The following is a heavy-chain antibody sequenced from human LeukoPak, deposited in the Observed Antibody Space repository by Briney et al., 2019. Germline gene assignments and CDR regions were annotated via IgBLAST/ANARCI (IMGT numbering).Heavy chain of an antibody. CDR1: GDSVSSNSVT. J-gene: IGHJ5*02. D-gene: IGHD2-2*01. CDR3: ARRLTQYDCFDP. V-gene: IGHV6-1*01. CDR2: TYYRSTWYN. Sequence: SQTLSLTCAISGDSVSSNSVTWNWIRQSPSRGLEWLGRTYYRSTWYNDYAVSVRGRITVNPDTTKNQFSLHLNSVTPEDTAVYYCARRLTQYDCFDPWGQGILVTVSS.